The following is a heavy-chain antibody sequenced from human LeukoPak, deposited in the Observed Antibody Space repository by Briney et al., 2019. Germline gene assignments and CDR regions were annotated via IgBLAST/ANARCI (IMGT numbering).Heavy chain of an antibody. CDR1: GFTFSSYA. J-gene: IGHJ4*02. CDR3: AKEYCSGGSCYYFDY. Sequence: GGSLRLSCAAAGFTFSSYAMSWVRQAPGKGLEWVSAISGSGGSTYYADSVKGRFTISRDNSKNTLYLQMNSLRAEDTAVYYCAKEYCSGGSCYYFDYWGQGTLVTVSS. CDR2: ISGSGGST. D-gene: IGHD2-15*01. V-gene: IGHV3-23*01.